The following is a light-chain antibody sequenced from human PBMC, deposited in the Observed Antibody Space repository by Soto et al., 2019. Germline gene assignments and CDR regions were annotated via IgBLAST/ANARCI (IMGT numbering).Light chain of an antibody. J-gene: IGLJ1*01. CDR1: IDDVTAYYR. Sequence: QSALTQPPSVSGSPGQSVTISCSGTIDDVTAYYRVSWYQQTPGTAPQLLIYDVSNRPSGVPDRFSGSRSGNTASLTISGLQAEDEGDYYCSVYTRTSTYVFGTGTKLTVL. CDR3: SVYTRTSTYV. CDR2: DVS. V-gene: IGLV2-18*01.